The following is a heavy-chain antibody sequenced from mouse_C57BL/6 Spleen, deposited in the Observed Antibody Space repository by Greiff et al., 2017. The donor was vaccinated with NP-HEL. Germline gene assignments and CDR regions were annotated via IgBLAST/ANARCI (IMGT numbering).Heavy chain of an antibody. CDR2: INPNNGGT. CDR1: GYTFTDYY. CDR3: ALSGNYGDYFDY. D-gene: IGHD2-1*01. Sequence: VQLQQSGPELVKPGASVKISCKASGYTFTDYYLNWVKQSHGTSLEWIGDINPNNGGTSYNQKFKGKATLTVDKSTSTAYVELRCLTSEDSAIYYCALSGNYGDYFDYWGQGTTLTVSS. J-gene: IGHJ2*01. V-gene: IGHV1-26*01.